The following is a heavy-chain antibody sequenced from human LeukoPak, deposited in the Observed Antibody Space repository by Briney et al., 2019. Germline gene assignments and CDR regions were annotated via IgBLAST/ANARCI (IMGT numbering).Heavy chain of an antibody. CDR1: GGTFSSYA. Sequence: SVTVSCTASGGTFSSYAISWVRQAPGQGLEWMGGIIPIFGTANYAQKFQGRVTITADESTSTAYMELSSLRSEDTAVYYCAREYDSSGYPNDYWGQGTLVTVSS. V-gene: IGHV1-69*13. J-gene: IGHJ4*02. CDR3: AREYDSSGYPNDY. CDR2: IIPIFGTA. D-gene: IGHD3-22*01.